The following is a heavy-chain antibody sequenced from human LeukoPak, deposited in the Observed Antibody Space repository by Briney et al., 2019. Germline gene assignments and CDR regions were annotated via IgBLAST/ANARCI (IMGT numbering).Heavy chain of an antibody. CDR3: ARQRDYDILTGYFPFDY. V-gene: IGHV4-39*01. D-gene: IGHD3-9*01. CDR1: GGSISDIINY. Sequence: SETLSLTCTVSGGSISDIINYWGWIRQPPGKGLEWIGSIYYSGSTSYNPSLKSRVTISVDTSKNQFSLKLSSVTAADTAVYYCARQRDYDILTGYFPFDYWGQGTLVTVSS. J-gene: IGHJ4*02. CDR2: IYYSGST.